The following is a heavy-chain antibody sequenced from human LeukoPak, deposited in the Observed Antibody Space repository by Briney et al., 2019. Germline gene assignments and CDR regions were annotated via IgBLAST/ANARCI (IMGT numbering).Heavy chain of an antibody. J-gene: IGHJ4*02. CDR3: ARACRDGYRDFDY. Sequence: GESLKISCKGSGYSFTSYWIGWVRQMSGKGLEWMGIIYPGDSDSRYSPSFQGQVTISADKSISTAYLQWSSLKASDTAMYYCARACRDGYRDFDYWGQGTLVTVSS. CDR2: IYPGDSDS. CDR1: GYSFTSYW. V-gene: IGHV5-51*01. D-gene: IGHD5-24*01.